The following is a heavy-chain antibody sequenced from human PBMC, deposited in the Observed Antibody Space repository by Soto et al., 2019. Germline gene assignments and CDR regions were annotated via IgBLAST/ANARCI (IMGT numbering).Heavy chain of an antibody. V-gene: IGHV1-69*01. CDR2: IIPIFGTA. Sequence: QVQLVQSGAEVKKPGSSVKVSCKASGGTFSSYAISWVRQAPGQGLEWMGGIIPIFGTANYAQKFQGRVTITADESTSTAYMELSSLRSEDTAGYYCARESWYGAYSTYGYFAYWGQGTLVTVSS. CDR3: ARESWYGAYSTYGYFAY. CDR1: GGTFSSYA. D-gene: IGHD4-4*01. J-gene: IGHJ4*02.